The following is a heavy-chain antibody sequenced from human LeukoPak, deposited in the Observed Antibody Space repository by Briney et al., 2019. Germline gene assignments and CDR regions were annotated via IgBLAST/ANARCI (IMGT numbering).Heavy chain of an antibody. J-gene: IGHJ4*02. CDR3: PSAKSGAVAATVIDY. CDR1: GGSIRLGGHY. D-gene: IGHD6-19*01. Sequence: SQTLSLTCTVSGGSIRLGGHYSTWLRQLPGMGLQRIGYSYYSGSTHYNPSLESRITISVDTSKKQFSLRMTSVTAAETAVYYCPSAKSGAVAATVIDYWGQGNLVTVSS. CDR2: SYYSGST. V-gene: IGHV4-31*03.